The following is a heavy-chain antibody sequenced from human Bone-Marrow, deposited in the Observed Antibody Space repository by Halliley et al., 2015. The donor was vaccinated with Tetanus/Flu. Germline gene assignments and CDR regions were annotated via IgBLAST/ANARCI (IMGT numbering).Heavy chain of an antibody. J-gene: IGHJ5*02. CDR2: DGKKK. Sequence: DGKKKYYSNSIHARLTISRDNSNNTVYLQMDSLRPEDTATYYCARTFSTSWNLNPAAEDNWFGPWGQGTLVTVSS. V-gene: IGHV3-30*01. CDR3: ARTFSTSWNLNPAAEDNWFGP. D-gene: IGHD1-1*01.